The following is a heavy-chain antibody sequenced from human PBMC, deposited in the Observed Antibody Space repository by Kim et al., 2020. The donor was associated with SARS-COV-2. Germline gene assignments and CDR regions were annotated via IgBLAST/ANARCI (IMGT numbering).Heavy chain of an antibody. D-gene: IGHD3-16*01. Sequence: PTYAQSVTGRFGCSLDTAVSTAYLQISGLKAEDTAVYYCARWGSSRSFDIWGQGTMVTVSS. CDR3: ARWGSSRSFDI. V-gene: IGHV7-4-1*02. J-gene: IGHJ3*02. CDR2: P.